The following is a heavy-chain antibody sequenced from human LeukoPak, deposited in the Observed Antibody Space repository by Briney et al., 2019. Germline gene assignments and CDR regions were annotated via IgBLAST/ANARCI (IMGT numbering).Heavy chain of an antibody. D-gene: IGHD3-10*01. Sequence: SETLSLTCAVYGGSFGGYYWSWIRQPPGKGLEWIGEINHSGSTNYNPSLKSRVTISVDTSKNQFSLKLSSVTAADTAVYYCARVKQSTTPYYYGSGSYYNYFYYYYGMDVWGQGTTVTVSS. CDR1: GGSFGGYY. J-gene: IGHJ6*02. V-gene: IGHV4-34*01. CDR2: INHSGST. CDR3: ARVKQSTTPYYYGSGSYYNYFYYYYGMDV.